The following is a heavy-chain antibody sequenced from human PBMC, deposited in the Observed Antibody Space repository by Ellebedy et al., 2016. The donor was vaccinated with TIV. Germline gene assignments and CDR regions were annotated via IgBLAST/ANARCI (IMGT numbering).Heavy chain of an antibody. J-gene: IGHJ4*02. V-gene: IGHV3-30-3*01. CDR1: GFTFNSYA. CDR3: ARDNYKVSVAGSN. CDR2: ISYDGNSK. D-gene: IGHD6-19*01. Sequence: GESLKISCAASGFTFNSYAMHWVRQAPGKGLEWVAVISYDGNSKYYADSVKGRFTISRDNAKNSLYLQMNSLRAEDTAVYYCARDNYKVSVAGSNWGQGTLVTVSS.